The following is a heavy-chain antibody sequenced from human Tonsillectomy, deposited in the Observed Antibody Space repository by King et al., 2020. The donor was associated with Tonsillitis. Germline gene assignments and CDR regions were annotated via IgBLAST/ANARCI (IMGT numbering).Heavy chain of an antibody. V-gene: IGHV4-59*08. CDR2: IYYSGST. J-gene: IGHJ4*02. Sequence: QLQESGPGLVKPSETLSLTCTVSGGSISSFYWSWIRQPPGKGLEWIGYIYYSGSTNYNPSLKSRVTISVATSMNQFSLKLSSVTAADTAVYYCASQYCSGGSCYFHFDYWGQGTLVTVSS. D-gene: IGHD2-15*01. CDR3: ASQYCSGGSCYFHFDY. CDR1: GGSISSFY.